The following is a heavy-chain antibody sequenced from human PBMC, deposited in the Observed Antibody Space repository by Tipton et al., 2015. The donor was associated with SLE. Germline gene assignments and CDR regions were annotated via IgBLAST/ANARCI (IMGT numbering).Heavy chain of an antibody. CDR3: AKTTVYSNDWPYFDH. CDR2: VYYSGST. V-gene: IGHV4-39*07. CDR1: GDSISANSYH. Sequence: VKPSETLSLICTVSGDSISANSYHWGWVRQPPGKGLEWIGNVYYSGSTYYSASLRSRVTISLDWSKNHFSLTLNSVTAADTAVYYCAKTTVYSNDWPYFDHWGQGTLVTVSS. J-gene: IGHJ4*02. D-gene: IGHD6-19*01.